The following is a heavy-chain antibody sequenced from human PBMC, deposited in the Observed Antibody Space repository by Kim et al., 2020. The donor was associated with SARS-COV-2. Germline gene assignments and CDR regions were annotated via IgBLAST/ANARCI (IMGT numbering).Heavy chain of an antibody. Sequence: NPSLKSRVTISVDTSKNQFSLKLSSVTAADTAVYYCARGRAAAGTRFDPWGQGTLVTVSS. J-gene: IGHJ5*02. D-gene: IGHD6-13*01. V-gene: IGHV4-34*01. CDR3: ARGRAAAGTRFDP.